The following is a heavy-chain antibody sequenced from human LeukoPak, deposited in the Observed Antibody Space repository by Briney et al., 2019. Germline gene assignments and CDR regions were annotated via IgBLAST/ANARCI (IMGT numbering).Heavy chain of an antibody. CDR1: GYTFTSYY. Sequence: GASVKVSCKASGYTFTSYYMHWVRQAPGQGLEWMGIINPSGGSTSYAQKFQGRVTMTRDTSKNQFSLKLSSVTAADTVVYYCAREWGGKNRGFDYWGQGTLVTVSS. V-gene: IGHV1-46*01. D-gene: IGHD4-23*01. CDR3: AREWGGKNRGFDY. CDR2: INPSGGST. J-gene: IGHJ4*02.